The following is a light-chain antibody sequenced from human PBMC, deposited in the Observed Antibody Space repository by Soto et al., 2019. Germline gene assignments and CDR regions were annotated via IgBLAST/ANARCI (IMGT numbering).Light chain of an antibody. CDR1: SSDVGGYNY. Sequence: QSALTQPASVSGSPGQSITISCNGTSSDVGGYNYVSWYQQHPGKVPKLMIYEVSNRPSGVSNRFSGSKSVNTASLTISGLQAEDEADYYCSSYAGSDTDVFGTGTKLTVL. V-gene: IGLV2-14*01. CDR3: SSYAGSDTDV. J-gene: IGLJ1*01. CDR2: EVS.